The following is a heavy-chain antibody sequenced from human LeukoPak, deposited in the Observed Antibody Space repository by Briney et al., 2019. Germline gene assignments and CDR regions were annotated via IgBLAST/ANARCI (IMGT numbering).Heavy chain of an antibody. V-gene: IGHV3-23*01. D-gene: IGHD3-3*01. CDR2: ISGSGGST. J-gene: IGHJ3*02. CDR3: AKDIFGQIDAFDI. Sequence: GGSLRLSCAASRFTLSSHAMSWVGPAPGKGLEWVSAISGSGGSTYYADSVKGRFTISRDNSKNTLYLQMNSLRAEDMAVYYCAKDIFGQIDAFDIWGQGTMVTVAS. CDR1: RFTLSSHA.